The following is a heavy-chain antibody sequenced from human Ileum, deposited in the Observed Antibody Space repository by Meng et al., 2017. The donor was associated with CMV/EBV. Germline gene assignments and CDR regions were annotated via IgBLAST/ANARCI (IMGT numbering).Heavy chain of an antibody. CDR3: ARDPYPWNGYPQDY. CDR2: IYSDGST. Sequence: QRGWAAGAFVYLGSSLRTSVEAFGFTVSRKVRTWVRQSPGKGLEWVSVIYSDGSTLHADSVRGRFTMSRDTFRNTVFLQMNTLWAEDTAVYDCARDPYPWNGYPQDYWGQGTLVTVSS. V-gene: IGHV3-66*01. D-gene: IGHD3-3*01. CDR1: GFTVSRKV. J-gene: IGHJ4*02.